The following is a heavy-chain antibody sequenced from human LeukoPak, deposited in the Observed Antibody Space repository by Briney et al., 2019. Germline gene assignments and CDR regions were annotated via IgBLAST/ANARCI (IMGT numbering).Heavy chain of an antibody. V-gene: IGHV3-23*01. CDR2: ISGSGGST. Sequence: GGSLGLSCAASGFTFSSYAMSWVRQAPGKGLEWVSAISGSGGSTYYADSVKGRFTISRDNSKNTLYLQMNSLRAEDTAVYYCATSDILTGYYSRLFDYWGQGTLVTVSS. CDR1: GFTFSSYA. CDR3: ATSDILTGYYSRLFDY. D-gene: IGHD3-9*01. J-gene: IGHJ4*02.